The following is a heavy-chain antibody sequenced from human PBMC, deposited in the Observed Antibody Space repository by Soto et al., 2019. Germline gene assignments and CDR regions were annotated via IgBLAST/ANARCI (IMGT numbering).Heavy chain of an antibody. J-gene: IGHJ6*02. V-gene: IGHV3-23*01. Sequence: GGSLRLSCAGSGFTFSNYNMNWLRQAPGKGLEWVSAISGSGGSTYYADSVKGRFTISRDNSKNTLYLQMNSLRAEDTALYYCARAYSGSGSYYYYYGMDVWGQGTPVTVYS. CDR2: ISGSGGST. CDR1: GFTFSNYN. CDR3: ARAYSGSGSYYYYYGMDV. D-gene: IGHD3-10*01.